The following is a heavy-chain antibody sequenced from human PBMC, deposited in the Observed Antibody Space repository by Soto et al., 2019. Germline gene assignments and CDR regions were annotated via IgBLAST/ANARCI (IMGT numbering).Heavy chain of an antibody. V-gene: IGHV1-58*01. CDR1: GFTFSSSA. J-gene: IGHJ4*01. Sequence: GASVKVSCKASGFTFSSSAVQWVRQARGQSLEWIGWIVVGSGNTNYAQKFQERVTITRDMSTSTAYMELSSLRSEDTAVYYCAPSPNYYDSSGYSPNWGHGTLVTVSS. CDR3: APSPNYYDSSGYSPN. D-gene: IGHD3-22*01. CDR2: IVVGSGNT.